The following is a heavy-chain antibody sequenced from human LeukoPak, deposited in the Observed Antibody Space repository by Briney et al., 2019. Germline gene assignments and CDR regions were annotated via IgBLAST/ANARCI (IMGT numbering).Heavy chain of an antibody. Sequence: ASVTVSCKASGYTFTSYGISWVRQAPGQGLEWMGWISAYNGNTNYAQKLQGRVTMTTDTSTSTAYMELRSLRSDDTAVYYCARESPYYDILTGFETHYYYGMDVWGQGTTVTVSS. CDR3: ARESPYYDILTGFETHYYYGMDV. V-gene: IGHV1-18*01. CDR1: GYTFTSYG. J-gene: IGHJ6*02. CDR2: ISAYNGNT. D-gene: IGHD3-9*01.